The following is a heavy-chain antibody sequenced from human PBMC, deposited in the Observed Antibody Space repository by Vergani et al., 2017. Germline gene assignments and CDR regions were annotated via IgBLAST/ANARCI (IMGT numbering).Heavy chain of an antibody. V-gene: IGHV3-21*01. J-gene: IGHJ6*02. CDR1: GFTFSSYS. D-gene: IGHD6-13*01. CDR3: ARDKAHSSSWSFYYYGMDV. Sequence: EVQLVESGGGLVKPGGSLRLSCAASGFTFSSYSMNWVRQAPGKGLEWVSSISSSSSYIYYADSVKGRLTISRDNAKNSLYLQMNSLRAEDTAVYYCARDKAHSSSWSFYYYGMDVWGQGTTVTVSS. CDR2: ISSSSSYI.